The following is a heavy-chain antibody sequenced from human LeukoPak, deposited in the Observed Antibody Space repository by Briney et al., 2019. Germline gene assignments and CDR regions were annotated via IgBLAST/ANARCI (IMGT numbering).Heavy chain of an antibody. CDR1: GFTFSSYW. J-gene: IGHJ4*02. V-gene: IGHV3-7*01. D-gene: IGHD6-19*01. Sequence: GGSLRLSCAASGFTFSSYWMSWVRQAPGKGLEWVANIKQDGSEKYYVDSVKGRFTISRDNAKNTLYLQMNSLRAEDTAVYYCARILIAVAGTPLDYWGQGTLVTVSS. CDR3: ARILIAVAGTPLDY. CDR2: IKQDGSEK.